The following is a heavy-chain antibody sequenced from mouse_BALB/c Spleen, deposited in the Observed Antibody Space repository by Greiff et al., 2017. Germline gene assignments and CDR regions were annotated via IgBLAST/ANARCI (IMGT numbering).Heavy chain of an antibody. J-gene: IGHJ4*01. D-gene: IGHD2-1*01. Sequence: QVQLKQSGAELARPGASVKMSCKASGYTFTSYTMHWVKQRPGQGLEWIGYINPSSGYTNYNQKFKDKATLTADKSSSTAYMQLSSLTSEDSAVYYCARQIYYGNYDYAMDYWGQGTSVTVSS. CDR3: ARQIYYGNYDYAMDY. V-gene: IGHV1-4*01. CDR2: INPSSGYT. CDR1: GYTFTSYT.